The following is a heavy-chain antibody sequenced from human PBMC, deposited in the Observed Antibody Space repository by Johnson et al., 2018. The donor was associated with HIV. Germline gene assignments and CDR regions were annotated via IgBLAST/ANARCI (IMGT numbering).Heavy chain of an antibody. CDR1: GFTFSSYA. CDR3: TTEPYHLTAFDI. V-gene: IGHV3-30*04. J-gene: IGHJ3*02. Sequence: QVQMVESGGGLVQPGGSLRLSCAASGFTFSSYAMHWVRQAPGKGLEWVAVISYDGSNKYYADSVKGRFTISRDNSKNTLYLQMNSLKTEDTAVYYCTTEPYHLTAFDIWGQGTMVTVSS. D-gene: IGHD1-14*01. CDR2: ISYDGSNK.